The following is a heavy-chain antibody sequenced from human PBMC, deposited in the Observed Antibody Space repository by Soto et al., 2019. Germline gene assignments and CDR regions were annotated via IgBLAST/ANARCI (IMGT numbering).Heavy chain of an antibody. CDR2: IYYSGST. CDR1: GGSIASSLYY. D-gene: IGHD4-17*01. V-gene: IGHV4-39*01. Sequence: GGSIASSLYYWGWVRQSPGKGLEWIESIYYSGSTHYNPSLKSRVTISVYTSKNQLSLKLSSVTAADTSMYYCARHETLHGDYEYWGQGTLVTVSS. J-gene: IGHJ4*02. CDR3: ARHETLHGDYEY.